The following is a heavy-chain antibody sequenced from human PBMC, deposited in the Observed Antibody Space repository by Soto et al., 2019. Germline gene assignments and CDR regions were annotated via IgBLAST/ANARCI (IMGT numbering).Heavy chain of an antibody. D-gene: IGHD3-3*01. CDR2: ISAYNGNT. CDR1: GYTFTSYG. V-gene: IGHV1-18*01. CDR3: AREIFGVVISHDDAFDI. Sequence: GASVKVSCKASGYTFTSYGISWVRQAPGQGLEWMGWISAYNGNTNYAQKLQGRVTITTDTSTSTAYMKLRSLRSDDTSVYYCAREIFGVVISHDDAFDIWGQGTMVTVSS. J-gene: IGHJ3*02.